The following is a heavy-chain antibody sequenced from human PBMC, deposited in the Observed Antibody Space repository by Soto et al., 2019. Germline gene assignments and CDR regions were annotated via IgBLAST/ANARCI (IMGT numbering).Heavy chain of an antibody. V-gene: IGHV1-18*01. J-gene: IGHJ6*02. CDR2: ISAYNGNT. CDR3: AILEIVVVPAAIWYYGRDV. Sequence: ASVKVSCKASGYTFTSYGISWVRQAPGPGLEWMGWISAYNGNTNYAQKLQGRVTMTTDTSTSTAYMEMRSLRSDDTAVYYCAILEIVVVPAAIWYYGRDVWGQGTTVTVTS. D-gene: IGHD2-2*02. CDR1: GYTFTSYG.